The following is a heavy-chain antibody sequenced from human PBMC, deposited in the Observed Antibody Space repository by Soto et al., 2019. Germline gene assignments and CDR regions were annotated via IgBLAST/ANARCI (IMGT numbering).Heavy chain of an antibody. CDR1: GFTFRTYW. J-gene: IGHJ4*02. Sequence: GSLRLSCAASGFTFRTYWMSWVRQAPGKGLEWVANINQDGSEKYHADSVTGRLTISRDNAERSLYLQMNSLRAEDTAIYFCARDVNHGVFDYWGQGALVTVSS. CDR2: INQDGSEK. V-gene: IGHV3-7*03. CDR3: ARDVNHGVFDY.